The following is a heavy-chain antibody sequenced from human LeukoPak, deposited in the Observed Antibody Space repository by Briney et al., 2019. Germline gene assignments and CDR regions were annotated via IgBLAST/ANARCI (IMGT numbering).Heavy chain of an antibody. Sequence: SETLFLTCTVSGASISSYYWSWIRQPPGKRLEWIGYIPYSGSTNYNPSLKSRVTLSVDTSKNLFSLKLSSVTAADTAVYYCASLYRGVFDYWGQGTLVTVSS. CDR2: IPYSGST. D-gene: IGHD1-26*01. J-gene: IGHJ4*02. CDR1: GASISSYY. V-gene: IGHV4-59*01. CDR3: ASLYRGVFDY.